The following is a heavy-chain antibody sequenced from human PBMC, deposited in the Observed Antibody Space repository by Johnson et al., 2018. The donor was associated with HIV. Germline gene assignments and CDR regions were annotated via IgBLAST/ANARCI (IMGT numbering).Heavy chain of an antibody. D-gene: IGHD2/OR15-2a*01. Sequence: QVQLVESGGGLVQSGGSLRLSCGASGFTVSSNYMSWVRQAPGKGLEWVAVVSYDGSNKFYADSVKGRFTISRDNAKNSLYLQMNSLRVEDTAVYYCARVNIAFDIWGQGTMVTVSS. CDR3: ARVNIAFDI. V-gene: IGHV3-30-3*01. CDR1: GFTVSSNY. CDR2: VSYDGSNK. J-gene: IGHJ3*02.